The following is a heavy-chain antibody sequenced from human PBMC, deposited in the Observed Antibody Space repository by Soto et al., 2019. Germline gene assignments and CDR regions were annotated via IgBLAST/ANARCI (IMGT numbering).Heavy chain of an antibody. CDR3: ARRRGLVGSFDY. CDR2: LYPGASDT. CDR1: GYSFTTYW. Sequence: GESLKISCKGSGYSFTTYWLGWVRQVPGKGLEWMGILYPGASDTRYSPSFQGQVTISADKSISAAYLQWSSLKASDTAMYFCARRRGLVGSFDYWGRGTLVTVSS. V-gene: IGHV5-51*01. D-gene: IGHD3-9*01. J-gene: IGHJ4*02.